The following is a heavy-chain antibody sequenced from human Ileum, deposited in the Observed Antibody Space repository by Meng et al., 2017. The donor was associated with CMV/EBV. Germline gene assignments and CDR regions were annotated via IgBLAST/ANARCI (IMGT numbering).Heavy chain of an antibody. CDR1: GGSISTYY. CDR3: AREENTVNQFEY. Sequence: QVHLQESGPGLVNPSATLSLTRAVSGGSISTYYWTWVRQPAGKGLEWIGRINAGGSTNDNPSLKSRVTMSVDTSKNQFSLKVTSVTAADTAVYYCAREENTVNQFEYWGQGTLVTVSS. CDR2: INAGGST. D-gene: IGHD4-17*01. J-gene: IGHJ4*02. V-gene: IGHV4-4*07.